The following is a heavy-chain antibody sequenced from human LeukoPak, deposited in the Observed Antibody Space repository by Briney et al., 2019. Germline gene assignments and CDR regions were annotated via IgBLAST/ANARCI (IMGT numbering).Heavy chain of an antibody. V-gene: IGHV4-4*02. Sequence: SGTLSLTCAVFGGSISSSDWWSWVRQPPGKGLEWIGEIYHSGSTNYNPSLKSRVTISIDMSKNQFSLKLSSVTAADTAVYYCARDADSNGYYSPLGYWGQGTLVTVSS. J-gene: IGHJ4*02. D-gene: IGHD3-22*01. CDR1: GGSISSSDW. CDR3: ARDADSNGYYSPLGY. CDR2: IYHSGST.